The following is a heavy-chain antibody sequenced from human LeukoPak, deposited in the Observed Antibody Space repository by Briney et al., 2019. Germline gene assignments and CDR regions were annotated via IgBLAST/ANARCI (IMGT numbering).Heavy chain of an antibody. CDR1: GITLSNYG. V-gene: IGHV3-23*01. Sequence: GGSLRLSCAVSGITLSNYGMTWVRQAPGKGLEWVAGISDTGGRTNYADSVKGRLTISRDNPKNTLYLQMSSLRAEDTAVYFCAKRGVVIRVILVGFHKEAYYFDSWGQGALVTVSS. CDR2: ISDTGGRT. CDR3: AKRGVVIRVILVGFHKEAYYFDS. D-gene: IGHD3-22*01. J-gene: IGHJ4*02.